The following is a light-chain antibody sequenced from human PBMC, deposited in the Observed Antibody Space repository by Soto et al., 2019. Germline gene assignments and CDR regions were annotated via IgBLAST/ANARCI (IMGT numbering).Light chain of an antibody. Sequence: IRMTQSPSSFSASTGDRVTITCRASQDISNSLAWYQQKPGKAPNLLIYSASTLQSGVPSRFSGSGSGTDFTLTISGLQSEDFATYFCQQYYSYPPSFTFGPGTKVEI. CDR1: QDISNS. V-gene: IGKV1-8*01. CDR3: QQYYSYPPSFT. J-gene: IGKJ3*01. CDR2: SAS.